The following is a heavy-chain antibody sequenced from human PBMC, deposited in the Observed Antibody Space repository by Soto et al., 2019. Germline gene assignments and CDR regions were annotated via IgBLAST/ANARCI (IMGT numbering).Heavy chain of an antibody. V-gene: IGHV4-31*03. Sequence: QVQLQESGPGLVKPSQTLSLTCTVSGGSISSGGYYWSWIRQHPGKGLEWIGYIYYSGSTYYNPSLQRRVTLSVDPSKNQFSLKLSSVTAADTAVYYCARGVVGVVVRNKPEYFQHWGQGTLVTVSS. D-gene: IGHD3-22*01. CDR2: IYYSGST. CDR3: ARGVVGVVVRNKPEYFQH. J-gene: IGHJ1*01. CDR1: GGSISSGGYY.